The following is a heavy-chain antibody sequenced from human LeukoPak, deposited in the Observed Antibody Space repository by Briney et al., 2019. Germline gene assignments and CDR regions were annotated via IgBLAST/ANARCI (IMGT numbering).Heavy chain of an antibody. CDR3: ATVYSSGFGWVGYFDY. J-gene: IGHJ4*02. V-gene: IGHV3-53*01. CDR1: GFTFSNYA. Sequence: GGSLRLSCAASGFTFSNYAMSWVRQAPGKGLEWVSVIYSGGSTYYADSVKGRFTISRDNSKNTLYLQMNSLRAEDTAVYYCATVYSSGFGWVGYFDYWGQGTLVTVSS. D-gene: IGHD6-19*01. CDR2: IYSGGST.